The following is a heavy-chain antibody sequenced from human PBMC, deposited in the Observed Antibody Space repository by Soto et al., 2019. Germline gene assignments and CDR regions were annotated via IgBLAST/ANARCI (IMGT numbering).Heavy chain of an antibody. CDR1: GGSISTYY. D-gene: IGHD2-21*01. CDR3: ARGGIAWFEP. CDR2: IYYSGST. J-gene: IGHJ5*02. Sequence: SETLSLTCTVSGGSISTYYWSWIRQPPGKGLEWIGYIYYSGSTNYNPSLKSRVTISLDTSKIHFSLKLSSVTAADTAFYYCARGGIAWFEPWGQGSMVTVSS. V-gene: IGHV4-59*01.